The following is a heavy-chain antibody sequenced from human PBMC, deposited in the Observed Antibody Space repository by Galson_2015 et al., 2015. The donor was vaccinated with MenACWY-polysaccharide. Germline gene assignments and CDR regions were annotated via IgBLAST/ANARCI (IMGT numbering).Heavy chain of an antibody. D-gene: IGHD6-19*01. J-gene: IGHJ4*02. V-gene: IGHV6-1*01. CDR3: ASQGIAVAGVIDY. CDR1: GDSVSSNNAA. Sequence: AISGDSVSSNNAAWNWIRQSPSRGLEWLGRTYYRSKWYKYYAASVKSRITINVDTSKNQFSLQLTSVTPEDTAMYYCASQGIAVAGVIDYWGQGILVTVSS. CDR2: TYYRSKWYK.